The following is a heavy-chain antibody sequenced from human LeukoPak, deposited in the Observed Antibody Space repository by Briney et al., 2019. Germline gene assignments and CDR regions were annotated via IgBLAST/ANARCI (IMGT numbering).Heavy chain of an antibody. V-gene: IGHV3-23*01. D-gene: IGHD3-22*01. CDR3: ARDSEHGTYYYDSSGYYGSGYYYYGMDV. Sequence: PGGSLRLSCAASGFTFSSYAMIWVREAPGKGVEWVSAICGRGGSTYYADSVKGRFTISRDNSKTTLYLQMNSLRAEDTAVYSCARDSEHGTYYYDSSGYYGSGYYYYGMDVWGQGTTVTVSS. J-gene: IGHJ6*02. CDR1: GFTFSSYA. CDR2: ICGRGGST.